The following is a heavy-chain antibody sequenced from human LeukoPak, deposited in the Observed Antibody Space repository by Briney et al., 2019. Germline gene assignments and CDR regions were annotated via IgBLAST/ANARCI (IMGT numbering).Heavy chain of an antibody. CDR3: ARDLGYASGWYYFDH. J-gene: IGHJ4*02. V-gene: IGHV4-59*01. Sequence: SETLSLTSSVYGGSMSNYYWSWNRQPPGKGMEWIGNIFYSGSTNYNPSLKSRVTILVDTSRKQFSLKLRSMTAADTAVYFCARDLGYASGWYYFDHWGQGTLVTVSS. D-gene: IGHD6-19*01. CDR1: GGSMSNYY. CDR2: IFYSGST.